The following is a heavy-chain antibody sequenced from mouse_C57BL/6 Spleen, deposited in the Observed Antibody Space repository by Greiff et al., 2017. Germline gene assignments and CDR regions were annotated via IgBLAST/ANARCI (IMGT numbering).Heavy chain of an antibody. CDR3: ARNYYGSSYVGYYAMDY. J-gene: IGHJ4*01. CDR1: GFSLTSYG. V-gene: IGHV2-6*02. CDR2: IWSDGST. Sequence: VKLMESGPGLVAPSQSLSITCTVSGFSLTSYGVHWVRQPPGKGLEWLVVIWSDGSTTYNSALKSRLSISKDNSKSQVFLKMNSLQTDDTAMYYCARNYYGSSYVGYYAMDYWGQGTSVTVSS. D-gene: IGHD1-1*01.